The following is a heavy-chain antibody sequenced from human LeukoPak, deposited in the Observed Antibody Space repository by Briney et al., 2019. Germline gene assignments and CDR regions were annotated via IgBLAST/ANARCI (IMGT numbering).Heavy chain of an antibody. CDR2: ISWNSGSI. Sequence: PGRSLRLSCAASGFTFDDYAMHWVRQAPGKGLEWVSGISWNSGSIGYADSVKGRFTISRDNAKNSLYPQMNSLRAEDMALYYCAKAAGGRTYSGSGLDYWGQGTLVTVSS. V-gene: IGHV3-9*03. J-gene: IGHJ4*02. CDR1: GFTFDDYA. CDR3: AKAAGGRTYSGSGLDY. D-gene: IGHD3-10*01.